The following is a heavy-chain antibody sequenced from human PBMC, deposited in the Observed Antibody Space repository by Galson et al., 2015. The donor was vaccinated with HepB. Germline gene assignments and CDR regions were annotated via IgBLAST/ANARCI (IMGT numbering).Heavy chain of an antibody. V-gene: IGHV3-43D*03. CDR1: GFTFDDYA. D-gene: IGHD6-13*01. J-gene: IGHJ4*02. CDR3: AKDLWRLGASVKAAALDY. CDR2: ISRDGGRT. Sequence: SLRLSCAASGFTFDDYAMHWVRQAPGKGLEWVSLISRDGGRTYYADSVKGRFTISRDNARNSLYLQMTSLRGEDTAFYYCAKDLWRLGASVKAAALDYWGPGTLVTVSS.